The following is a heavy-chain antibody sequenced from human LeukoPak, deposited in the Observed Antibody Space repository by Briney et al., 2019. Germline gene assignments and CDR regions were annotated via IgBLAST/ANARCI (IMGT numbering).Heavy chain of an antibody. CDR1: GFTFSSYW. J-gene: IGHJ4*02. Sequence: GGSLRLSCAASGFTFSSYWMSWVRQAPGKGLEWVANIKQDGSEKYYVDSVKGRFTISRDNAKNSLYLQMNSLRAEDTAVYYCAKDRKPMIVVVTQTTPYDYWGQGTLVTVSS. V-gene: IGHV3-7*03. CDR3: AKDRKPMIVVVTQTTPYDY. D-gene: IGHD3-22*01. CDR2: IKQDGSEK.